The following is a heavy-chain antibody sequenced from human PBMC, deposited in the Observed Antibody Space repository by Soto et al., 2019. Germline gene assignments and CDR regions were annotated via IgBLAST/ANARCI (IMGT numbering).Heavy chain of an antibody. CDR1: GGSISSRAYY. D-gene: IGHD3-10*01. J-gene: IGHJ4*02. CDR3: VRSAEHSYGSGGYFFDY. CDR2: IYYSGNT. Sequence: QVQLQESGPGLVKPSQTLSLTCTISGGSISSRAYYWSWIRQHPGKGLEWLGYIYYSGNTNYNPSLKTRLTISVDTSKNHFSLKLSSVTAADAAVYYCVRSAEHSYGSGGYFFDYWGQGTLVTVSS. V-gene: IGHV4-31*03.